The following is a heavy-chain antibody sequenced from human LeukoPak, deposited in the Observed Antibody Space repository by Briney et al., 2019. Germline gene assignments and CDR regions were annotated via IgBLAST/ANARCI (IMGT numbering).Heavy chain of an antibody. CDR2: IWYDGSEK. Sequence: PGGSLRLSCAASGFTFRTYGMHWVRQAPGKGLEWMAVIWYDGSEKYYADSVKGRFTISRDNFKNTLYLQMDSLRVEDTAVYYCAKDLGSGWYYFDNWGQGTLVTVSS. D-gene: IGHD6-19*01. V-gene: IGHV3-33*06. CDR1: GFTFRTYG. CDR3: AKDLGSGWYYFDN. J-gene: IGHJ4*02.